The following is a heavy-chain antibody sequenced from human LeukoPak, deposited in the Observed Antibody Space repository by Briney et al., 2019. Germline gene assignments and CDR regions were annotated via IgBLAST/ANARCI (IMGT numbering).Heavy chain of an antibody. Sequence: SETLSLTCTVSGDSINSSRHYWGWIRQPPGKGLEWIGRIYYSGSTYYNPSLKSQVTISIDRSKNRFSLNLSSVTAADTALYYCARVRAYYDILTGYSGDYFDHWGQGTPVTVSS. D-gene: IGHD3-9*01. CDR1: GDSINSSRHY. J-gene: IGHJ4*02. CDR2: IYYSGST. V-gene: IGHV4-39*07. CDR3: ARVRAYYDILTGYSGDYFDH.